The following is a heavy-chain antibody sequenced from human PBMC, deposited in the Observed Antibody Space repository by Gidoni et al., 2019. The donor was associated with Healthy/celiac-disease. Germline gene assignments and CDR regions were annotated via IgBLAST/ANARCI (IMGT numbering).Heavy chain of an antibody. V-gene: IGHV3-48*03. CDR3: ARDPDGFGESGGWFDP. J-gene: IGHJ5*02. CDR1: GFTFSSYE. D-gene: IGHD3-10*01. Sequence: EVQLVESGGGLVQPGGSLRLSCAASGFTFSSYEMNWVRQAPGKGLEWVSYISSSGSTIYYADSVKGRFTISRDNAKNSLYLQMNSLRAEDTAVYYCARDPDGFGESGGWFDPWGQGTLVTVSS. CDR2: ISSSGSTI.